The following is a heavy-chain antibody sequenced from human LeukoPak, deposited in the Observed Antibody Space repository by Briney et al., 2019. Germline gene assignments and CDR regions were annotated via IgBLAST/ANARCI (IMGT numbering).Heavy chain of an antibody. Sequence: ASVKVSCKASGYTFTGYYMHWVRQAPGQGLEWMGWINPNGGGTNYAQKFQGRVTMTRDTSISTAYMELSRLRSDDTAVYYCARKLSDTAMISGYYYYYMDVWGKGTTVTVSS. D-gene: IGHD5-18*01. V-gene: IGHV1-2*02. CDR3: ARKLSDTAMISGYYYYYMDV. CDR2: INPNGGGT. J-gene: IGHJ6*03. CDR1: GYTFTGYY.